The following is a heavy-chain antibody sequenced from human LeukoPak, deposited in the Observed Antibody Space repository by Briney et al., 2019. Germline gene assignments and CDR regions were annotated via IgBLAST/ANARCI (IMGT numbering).Heavy chain of an antibody. J-gene: IGHJ5*02. V-gene: IGHV4-59*01. D-gene: IGHD6-13*01. CDR3: AREVRFQLVRRGWFDP. CDR2: IYYSGST. CDR1: GGSISSYY. Sequence: SETLSLTCTVSGGSISSYYWSWIRQPPGKGLEWIGCIYYSGSTNYNPSLKSRVTISVDTSKNQFSLKLSSVTAADTAVYYCAREVRFQLVRRGWFDPWGQGTLVTVSS.